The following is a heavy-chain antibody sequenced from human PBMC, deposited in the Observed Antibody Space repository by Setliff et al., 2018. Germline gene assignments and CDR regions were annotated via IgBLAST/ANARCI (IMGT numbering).Heavy chain of an antibody. J-gene: IGHJ4*02. D-gene: IGHD2-2*01. Sequence: ASVKVSCKASGYTFNNYGIIWVRQAPGQGLEWLGWISPHNGITRYGQKFQGRVTLTSETTTGTVYMEVKSLTSDDTAIYYCARLVRYCTRTSCQRTSGAELWGQGTLVTVSS. CDR1: GYTFNNYG. V-gene: IGHV1-18*01. CDR3: ARLVRYCTRTSCQRTSGAEL. CDR2: ISPHNGIT.